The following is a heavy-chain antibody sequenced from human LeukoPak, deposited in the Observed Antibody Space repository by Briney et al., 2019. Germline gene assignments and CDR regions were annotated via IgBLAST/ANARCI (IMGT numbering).Heavy chain of an antibody. Sequence: ASVKVSCKASGGTFSSYAISWVRQAPGQGLEWMEGIIPIFGTANYAQKFQGRVTITADESTSTAYMELSSLRSEDTAVYYCARGGSSWYDYWGQGTLVTVSS. CDR2: IIPIFGTA. CDR3: ARGGSSWYDY. J-gene: IGHJ4*02. CDR1: GGTFSSYA. D-gene: IGHD6-13*01. V-gene: IGHV1-69*13.